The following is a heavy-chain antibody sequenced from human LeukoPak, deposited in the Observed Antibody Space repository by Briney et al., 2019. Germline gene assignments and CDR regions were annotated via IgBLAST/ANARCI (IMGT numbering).Heavy chain of an antibody. V-gene: IGHV3-21*01. CDR2: ISSSSSYI. CDR1: GFTFGDYA. J-gene: IGHJ4*02. CDR3: ARDSRSYYDILTGYYIGGYFDY. D-gene: IGHD3-9*01. Sequence: GGSLRLSCTASGFTFGDYAMSWVRQAPGKGLEWISSISSSSSYIYYADSVKGRFTISRDNAKNSLYLQMNSLRAEDTAVYYCARDSRSYYDILTGYYIGGYFDYWGQGTLVTVSS.